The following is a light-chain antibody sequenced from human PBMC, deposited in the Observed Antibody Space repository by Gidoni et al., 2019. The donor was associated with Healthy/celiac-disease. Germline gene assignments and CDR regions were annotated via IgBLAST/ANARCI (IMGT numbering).Light chain of an antibody. CDR1: QSISSY. Sequence: IQMTQSPSSLSASVGDRVPIPCRARQSISSYLNWYQQKPGKAPKLLIYAASSLQRGVPSSFSGSGSGTDFTLTISSLQPEDVATYYCQQSYSTPTFGPGTKVDIK. J-gene: IGKJ3*01. CDR3: QQSYSTPT. CDR2: AAS. V-gene: IGKV1-39*01.